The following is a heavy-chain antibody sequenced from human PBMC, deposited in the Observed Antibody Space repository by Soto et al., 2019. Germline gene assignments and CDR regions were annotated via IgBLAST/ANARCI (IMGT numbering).Heavy chain of an antibody. V-gene: IGHV3-72*01. CDR2: SKNKADSYTT. D-gene: IGHD3-10*01. CDR1: GFTFSDHS. J-gene: IGHJ4*02. CDR3: TVWGSGNDFGAA. Sequence: EVQLVESGGGLFQPGGSLSLSWAASGFTFSDHSMDGVRQAPGKGLGGVGRSKNKADSYTTEYAAFVKGRFTISRDGSKNSLFLQMNSLKTEDTAVYYCTVWGSGNDFGAAWGQGILVTVSS.